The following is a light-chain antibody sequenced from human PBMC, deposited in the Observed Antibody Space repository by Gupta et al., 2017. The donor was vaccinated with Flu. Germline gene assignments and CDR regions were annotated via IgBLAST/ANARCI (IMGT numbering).Light chain of an antibody. CDR2: ENN. CDR1: SSNIGNSY. V-gene: IGLV1-51*02. Sequence: QSVLTQPPSVSAAPGQKVTISCSGSSSNIGNSYVSWYQQVPGTAPPLLIFENNNRPSGIPARFSCATSCASATPVTIGLQTGDEADDYCWTSDNSISALVVFGTGTKLTVL. CDR3: WTSDNSISALVV. J-gene: IGLJ1*01.